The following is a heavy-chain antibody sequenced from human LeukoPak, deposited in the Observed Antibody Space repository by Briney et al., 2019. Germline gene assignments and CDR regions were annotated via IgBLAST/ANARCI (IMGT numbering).Heavy chain of an antibody. D-gene: IGHD6-13*01. CDR1: GGSISSYY. CDR2: IYYSGST. CDR3: ARDHVVAAAGKSHWYFDL. J-gene: IGHJ2*01. V-gene: IGHV4-59*01. Sequence: SETLSLTCTVSGGSISSYYWSWLRQPPGKGLEWIGYIYYSGSTNYNPSLKSRVTISVDTSKNQFSLKLSSVTAADTAVYYCARDHVVAAAGKSHWYFDLWGRGTLVTVSS.